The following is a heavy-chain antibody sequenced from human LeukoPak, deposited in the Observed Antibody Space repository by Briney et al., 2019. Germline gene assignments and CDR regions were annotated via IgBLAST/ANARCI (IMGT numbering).Heavy chain of an antibody. V-gene: IGHV4-38-2*02. J-gene: IGHJ6*03. CDR1: GYSISSNYY. CDR3: ARERERNTVTTNGHTLYYYYYMDV. Sequence: PAETLSLTCSVSGYSISSNYYWGWIRQPPGKGLEWIGSIHHSGSSYDSGSTYYNPSLRGRVTISVDTSKNHFSLKINSVTAAETAVYYCARERERNTVTTNGHTLYYYYYMDVRGKGTTVTISS. CDR2: IHHSGSSYDSGST. D-gene: IGHD4-17*01.